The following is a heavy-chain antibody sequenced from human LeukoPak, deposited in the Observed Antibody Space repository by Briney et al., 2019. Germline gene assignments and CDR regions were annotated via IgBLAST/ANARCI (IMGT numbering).Heavy chain of an antibody. V-gene: IGHV3-23*01. CDR1: GFTFSSYA. J-gene: IGHJ4*02. D-gene: IGHD2-8*01. CDR3: AKDTSIGKYCTNGVCSPFDY. Sequence: PGGSLRLSCAVSGFTFSSYAVRWVRQAPGEGLEWVSVISDRGDNKYYADSVRGRFTISRDNSTNTLYLQMISLRPEDTAVYYCAKDTSIGKYCTNGVCSPFDYWGQGTLVTVSS. CDR2: ISDRGDNK.